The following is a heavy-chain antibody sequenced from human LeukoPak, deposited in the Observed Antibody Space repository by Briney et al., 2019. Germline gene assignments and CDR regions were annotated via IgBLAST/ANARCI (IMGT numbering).Heavy chain of an antibody. CDR1: GFTVSSNS. CDR3: AKDRRAGSYDY. D-gene: IGHD3-10*01. V-gene: IGHV3-53*01. CDR2: IYSDNT. Sequence: GGSLRLSCTVSGFTVSSNSMSWVRQAPGKGLEWVSFIYSDNTHYSDSVKGRFTISRDNSKNTLYLQMNSLRAEDTAVYYCAKDRRAGSYDYWGQGTLVTVSS. J-gene: IGHJ4*02.